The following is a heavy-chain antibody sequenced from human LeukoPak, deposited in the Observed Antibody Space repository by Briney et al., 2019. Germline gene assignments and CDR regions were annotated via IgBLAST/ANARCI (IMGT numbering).Heavy chain of an antibody. CDR1: GFTFSRYT. CDR3: AELGITMIGGV. Sequence: GGSLRLSCAASGFTFSRYTMNWVRQAPGKGLEWVSCISASSTYIYYADSVKGRFTISRDNAKNSLYLQMNSLRAEDTAVYYCAELGITMIGGVWGKGTTVTISS. CDR2: ISASSTYI. J-gene: IGHJ6*04. V-gene: IGHV3-21*01. D-gene: IGHD3-10*02.